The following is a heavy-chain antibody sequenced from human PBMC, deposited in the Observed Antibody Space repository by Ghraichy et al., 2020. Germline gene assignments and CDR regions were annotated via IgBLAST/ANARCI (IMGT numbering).Heavy chain of an antibody. Sequence: GESLNISCAASGFTFSSYAMHWVRQAPGKGLEWVAVISYDGSNKYYADSVKGRFTISRDNSKNTLYLQMNSLRAEDTAVYYCARERLGVKRLYYYYMDVWGKGTTVTVSS. CDR3: ARERLGVKRLYYYYMDV. D-gene: IGHD3-16*01. J-gene: IGHJ6*03. CDR2: ISYDGSNK. CDR1: GFTFSSYA. V-gene: IGHV3-30-3*01.